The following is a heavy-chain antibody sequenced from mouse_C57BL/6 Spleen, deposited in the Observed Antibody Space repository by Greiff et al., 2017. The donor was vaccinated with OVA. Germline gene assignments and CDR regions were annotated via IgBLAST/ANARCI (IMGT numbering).Heavy chain of an antibody. CDR2: IDPSDSYT. J-gene: IGHJ4*01. CDR3: ARGRYYYGSSYAMDY. V-gene: IGHV1-50*01. D-gene: IGHD1-1*01. CDR1: GYTFTSYW. Sequence: VQLQQPGAELVKPGASVKLSCKASGYTFTSYWMQWVKQRPGQGLEWIGEIDPSDSYTNYNQKFKGKATLTVDTSSSTAYMQLSSLTSEDSAVYYCARGRYYYGSSYAMDYWGQGTSVTVSS.